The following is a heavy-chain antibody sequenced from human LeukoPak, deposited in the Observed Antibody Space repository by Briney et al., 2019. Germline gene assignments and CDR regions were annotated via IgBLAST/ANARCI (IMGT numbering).Heavy chain of an antibody. CDR3: ARGGSGYYYGPGAFDI. Sequence: PGGSLRLSCVASGFPFSSYWMTWVRQAPGKGLEWVTNIKQDGSKKSYVDSVKGRFTISRDNAKNSLYLQMNSLRAEDTAVYYCARGGSGYYYGPGAFDIWGQGTMVTVSS. J-gene: IGHJ3*02. V-gene: IGHV3-7*03. D-gene: IGHD3-22*01. CDR2: IKQDGSKK. CDR1: GFPFSSYW.